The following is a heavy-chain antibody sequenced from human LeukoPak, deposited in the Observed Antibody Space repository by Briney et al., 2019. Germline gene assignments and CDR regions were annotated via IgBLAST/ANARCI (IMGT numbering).Heavy chain of an antibody. CDR2: ISSSSSYI. Sequence: GGSLRLSCVASGFTVSSNYMSWVRQAPGKGLEWVSSISSSSSYIYYADSVKGRFTISRDNAKNSLYLQMNSLRAEDTAVYYCARDPQGYCTNGVCWYFDLWGRGTLVTVSS. CDR1: GFTVSSNY. CDR3: ARDPQGYCTNGVCWYFDL. J-gene: IGHJ2*01. V-gene: IGHV3-21*01. D-gene: IGHD2-8*01.